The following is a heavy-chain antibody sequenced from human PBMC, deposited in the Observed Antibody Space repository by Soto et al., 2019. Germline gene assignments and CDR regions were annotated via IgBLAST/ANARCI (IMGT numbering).Heavy chain of an antibody. Sequence: EVQLVESGGGLVQPGGSLRLSCAASGFTFSSYWMHWVRQAPGKGLVWVLRINSDGSTTSYADSVQGRFTISRDNAKDTRYLQMNSLTAEDTAVYYCARASTVINPHWHFELWGRGTLVTVSS. CDR2: INSDGSTT. CDR1: GFTFSSYW. V-gene: IGHV3-74*01. CDR3: ARASTVINPHWHFEL. D-gene: IGHD4-17*01. J-gene: IGHJ2*01.